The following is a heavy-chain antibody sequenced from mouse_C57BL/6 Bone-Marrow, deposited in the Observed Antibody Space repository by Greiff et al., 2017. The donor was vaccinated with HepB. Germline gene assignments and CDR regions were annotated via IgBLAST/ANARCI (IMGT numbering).Heavy chain of an antibody. D-gene: IGHD1-1*01. J-gene: IGHJ4*01. CDR2: IYPGDGDT. V-gene: IGHV1-82*01. CDR3: ARRGSCDYYAMDY. Sequence: QVQLQQSGPELVKPGASVKISCKASGYAFSSSWMNWVKQRPGKGLEWIGRIYPGDGDTNYNGKFKGKATLTAAKSSSTAYMQLSSLTSEDSAVYFFARRGSCDYYAMDYWGQGTSVTVSS. CDR1: GYAFSSSW.